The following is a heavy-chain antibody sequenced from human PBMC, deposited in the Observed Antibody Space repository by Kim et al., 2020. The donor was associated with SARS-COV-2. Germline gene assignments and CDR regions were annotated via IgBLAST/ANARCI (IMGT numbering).Heavy chain of an antibody. CDR3: ARDEGYYDILTGYPGVDY. V-gene: IGHV3-30*07. Sequence: KGRFTISRDKSKNTLYLQMNSRRAEDTAVYYCARDEGYYDILTGYPGVDYWGQGTLVTVSS. J-gene: IGHJ4*02. D-gene: IGHD3-9*01.